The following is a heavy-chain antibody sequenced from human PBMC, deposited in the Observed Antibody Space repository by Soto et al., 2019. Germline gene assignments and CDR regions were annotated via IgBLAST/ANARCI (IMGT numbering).Heavy chain of an antibody. CDR1: GYTFENYY. D-gene: IGHD2-15*01. J-gene: IGHJ6*02. CDR2: LDPTGGRT. V-gene: IGHV1-46*02. Sequence: QVHLVQSGAEVKKPGASVKVSCKASGYTFENYYIHWVRQAPGQGLEWLGILDPTGGRTTYAQKFQDRVTMTRDTSTSTVSMALTSLRSNDTALYYCARELQFPHQETGMDVWGQGTTVTVAS. CDR3: ARELQFPHQETGMDV.